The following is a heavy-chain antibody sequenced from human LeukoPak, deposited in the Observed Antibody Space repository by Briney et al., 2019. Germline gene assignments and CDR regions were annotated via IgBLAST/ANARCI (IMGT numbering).Heavy chain of an antibody. CDR2: INVYSDDT. CDR1: GYTFTTFG. J-gene: IGHJ4*02. D-gene: IGHD6-13*01. Sequence: ASVKVSCKVSGYTFTTFGITSVRQAPGQGLEWMGWINVYSDDTYYAQNLQGRVTMTTDTSTSTAYMELRSLRSDDTAVYYCARPRSSSWGIDYWGQGTLVTVSS. CDR3: ARPRSSSWGIDY. V-gene: IGHV1-18*04.